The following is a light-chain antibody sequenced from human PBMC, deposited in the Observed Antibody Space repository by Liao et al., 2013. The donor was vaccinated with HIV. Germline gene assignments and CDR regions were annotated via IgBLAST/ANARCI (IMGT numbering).Light chain of an antibody. Sequence: SYELTQPPSVSVSPGQTASITCSGDKLGDQYACWFQQKPGQSPVLVIYQDTKRPSGIPERFSGSNSGNTATLTISGTQAMDEADYYCQAWDSSTHNYVFGTGTKVTV. CDR3: QAWDSSTHNYV. V-gene: IGLV3-1*01. J-gene: IGLJ1*01. CDR1: KLGDQY. CDR2: QDT.